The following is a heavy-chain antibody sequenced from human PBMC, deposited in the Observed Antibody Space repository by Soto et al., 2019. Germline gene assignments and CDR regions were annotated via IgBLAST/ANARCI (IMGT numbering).Heavy chain of an antibody. D-gene: IGHD2-2*01. V-gene: IGHV3-30-3*01. CDR3: AIDSTTYCSSTSCMGCDY. Sequence: GGSLRLSCAASGFTFSSYAMHWVRQAPGKGLEWVAVISYDGSNKYYADSVKGRFTISRDNSKNTLYLQMNSLRAEDTAVYYCAIDSTTYCSSTSCMGCDYWGQGTQVTVSS. CDR1: GFTFSSYA. CDR2: ISYDGSNK. J-gene: IGHJ4*02.